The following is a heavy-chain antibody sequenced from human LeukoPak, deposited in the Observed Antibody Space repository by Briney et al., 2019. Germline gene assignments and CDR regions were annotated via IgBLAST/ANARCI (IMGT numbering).Heavy chain of an antibody. Sequence: GASVKVSCKASGYTFSAYNIHWVRQAPGQGLEWMGWINPNSGGTNYAQKFQGRVTMTRDTSISTAYMELSSLTFDDTAVYYCARVISGCSRLLILDYWGQGTLVPVSS. J-gene: IGHJ4*02. V-gene: IGHV1-2*02. CDR2: INPNSGGT. D-gene: IGHD3-22*01. CDR3: ARVISGCSRLLILDY. CDR1: GYTFSAYN.